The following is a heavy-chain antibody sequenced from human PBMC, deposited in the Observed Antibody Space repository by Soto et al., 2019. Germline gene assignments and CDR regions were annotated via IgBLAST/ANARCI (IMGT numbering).Heavy chain of an antibody. CDR2: INGNADNS. D-gene: IGHD6-19*01. V-gene: IGHV3-74*01. Sequence: EVQLAESGGGLVLTGGSLRLSCAASGFSFVSYWMHWVRQVPGEGLAWVSRINGNADNSDYADSVKGRFTNSRDNAMNRLYLQMDSLRADDTGVYYCVRDFRGAVAGSEFDHWGQGTLVTVSS. CDR1: GFSFVSYW. CDR3: VRDFRGAVAGSEFDH. J-gene: IGHJ4*02.